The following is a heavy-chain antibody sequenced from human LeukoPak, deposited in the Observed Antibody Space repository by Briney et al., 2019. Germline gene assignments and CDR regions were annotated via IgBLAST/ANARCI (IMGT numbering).Heavy chain of an antibody. J-gene: IGHJ4*02. D-gene: IGHD2-15*01. Sequence: SETLSLTCTVSGGSISSYYWSWIRQPPGKGLEWIGYIYYSGSTNYNPSLKSRVTISVDTSKNQFSLKLSSVTAADTAVYYCARWGCSGGSCYSDYWGQGTLVTVSS. CDR3: ARWGCSGGSCYSDY. CDR2: IYYSGST. CDR1: GGSISSYY. V-gene: IGHV4-59*08.